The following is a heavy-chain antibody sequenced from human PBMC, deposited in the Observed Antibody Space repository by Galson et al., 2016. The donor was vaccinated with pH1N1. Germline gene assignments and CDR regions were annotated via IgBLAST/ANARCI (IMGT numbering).Heavy chain of an antibody. CDR2: MSTNSDDT. D-gene: IGHD4-17*01. V-gene: IGHV1-2*02. CDR1: GYTFTDYY. J-gene: IGHJ4*02. Sequence: SVKVSCKASGYTFTDYYLHWVRQAPGQGLEWMGWMSTNSDDTNSAQNFQGRVTMTRDTSVTTAYMELSRRRSDDTAIYYCARVGPTVTTYDSWGQGTLVTVSS. CDR3: ARVGPTVTTYDS.